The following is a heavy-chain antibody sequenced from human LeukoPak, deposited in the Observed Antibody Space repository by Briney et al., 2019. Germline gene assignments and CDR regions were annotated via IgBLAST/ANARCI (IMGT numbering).Heavy chain of an antibody. Sequence: GGSLRLSCAASGFTFSSYAISWVRQAPGKGLEWVSAISGSGGSTYYADSVKGRFTISRDNSKNTLYLQMNSLRAEDTAVYYCAKAVSSSAYYHYYMDVWGKGTTVTVSS. D-gene: IGHD6-6*01. J-gene: IGHJ6*03. CDR1: GFTFSSYA. CDR2: ISGSGGST. V-gene: IGHV3-23*01. CDR3: AKAVSSSAYYHYYMDV.